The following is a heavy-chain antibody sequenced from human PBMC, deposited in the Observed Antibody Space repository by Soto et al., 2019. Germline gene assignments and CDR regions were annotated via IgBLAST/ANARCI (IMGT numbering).Heavy chain of an antibody. CDR1: GFTFSNYA. V-gene: IGHV3-30*03. CDR2: ISYDGTNK. J-gene: IGHJ4*02. CDR3: ARRAITMILEEYYFDY. Sequence: QVQLVGSGGGVVQPGRSLRLSCAASGFTFSNYAMHWVRQAPGKGLEWVAVISYDGTNKYYADSVKGRFTISRDSSKSTLYLQMTSLRADDTAVYYCARRAITMILEEYYFDYWGQGTLVTVSS. D-gene: IGHD3-22*01.